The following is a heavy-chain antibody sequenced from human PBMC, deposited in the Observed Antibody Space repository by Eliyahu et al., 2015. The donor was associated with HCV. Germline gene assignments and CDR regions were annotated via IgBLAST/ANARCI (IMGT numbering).Heavy chain of an antibody. CDR3: ARERRSDPHY. J-gene: IGHJ4*02. V-gene: IGHV4-39*07. CDR1: GGSISSGDFY. Sequence: QLQLQESGPGLVKPSETLSVTXTVTGGSISSGDFYWAWISQPPGKGLEWVAGISHSGNTYYKPSLKSRVTISLDASRNQFSLEVTSVTAADXAXYXCARERRSDPHYWGQGTLVTVSS. CDR2: ISHSGNT.